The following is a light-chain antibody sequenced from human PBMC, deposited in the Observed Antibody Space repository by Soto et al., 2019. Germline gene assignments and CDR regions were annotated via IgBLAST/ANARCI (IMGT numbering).Light chain of an antibody. Sequence: EIVMTQSPATLSVSPGERATLSCRASQSITRNLAWYQQSPGQAPRLLIYDASNRATGIPARFSGSGSGTDLTLTISSLETEDFSVYYCQQRSNWPGTFGQGTKVDIK. CDR2: DAS. V-gene: IGKV3-11*01. J-gene: IGKJ1*01. CDR1: QSITRN. CDR3: QQRSNWPGT.